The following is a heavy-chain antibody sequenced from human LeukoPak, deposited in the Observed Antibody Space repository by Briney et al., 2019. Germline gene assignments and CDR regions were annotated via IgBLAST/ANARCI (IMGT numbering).Heavy chain of an antibody. CDR2: ISAYNGNP. CDR1: GYTFTISA. D-gene: IGHD2/OR15-2a*01. J-gene: IGHJ4*02. Sequence: ASVNLSCKASGYTFTISAIGWGPQAPGQGLEWMGWISAYNGNPNYTQNLQSRVTMTPDTSTSTAYMEVRSLRSDDTDVYYCARDNNYFDYWGQGTLVTVSS. CDR3: ARDNNYFDY. V-gene: IGHV1-18*04.